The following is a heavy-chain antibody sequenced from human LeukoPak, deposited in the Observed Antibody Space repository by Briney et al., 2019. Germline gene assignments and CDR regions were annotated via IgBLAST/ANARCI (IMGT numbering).Heavy chain of an antibody. D-gene: IGHD1-1*01. CDR3: ARPLGQGNEYGMDV. V-gene: IGHV4-34*01. J-gene: IGHJ6*02. Sequence: SETLSLTCAVYGGAFSGYYWSWIRQSPGKGLEWIGEINHSGSTNYNPSLKSRVTISVDTSKNQFSLKLTSVTAADTAVYYCARPLGQGNEYGMDVWGQGTTVTVSS. CDR1: GGAFSGYY. CDR2: INHSGST.